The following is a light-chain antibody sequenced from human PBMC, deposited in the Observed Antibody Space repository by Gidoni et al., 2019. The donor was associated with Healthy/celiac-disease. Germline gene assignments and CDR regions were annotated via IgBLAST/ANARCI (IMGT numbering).Light chain of an antibody. CDR1: QSSSSW. V-gene: IGKV1-5*03. CDR2: KAS. CDR3: QQYNSYPYT. Sequence: DIQLPQSPSTLSASVGDRVTITSRASQSSSSWLAWYQQKPGKAPKLLIYKASSLESGVPSRFSGSGSGTEFTLTISSLQPDDFATYYCQQYNSYPYTFGQGTKLEIK. J-gene: IGKJ2*01.